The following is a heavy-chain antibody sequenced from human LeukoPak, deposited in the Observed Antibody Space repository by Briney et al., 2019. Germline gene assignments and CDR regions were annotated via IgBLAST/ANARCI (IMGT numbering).Heavy chain of an antibody. J-gene: IGHJ4*02. D-gene: IGHD3-10*01. CDR3: ARHEKLGQFDY. CDR2: VYYSGSA. Sequence: PSETLSLTCTVSSGSISSYYWSCIRKPPGKGLEWIGYVYYSGSANYNPSLKSRVTISVDTSKNQFSLKLSSVTAPDTAVYYCARHEKLGQFDYWGQGTLVTVSS. CDR1: SGSISSYY. V-gene: IGHV4-59*08.